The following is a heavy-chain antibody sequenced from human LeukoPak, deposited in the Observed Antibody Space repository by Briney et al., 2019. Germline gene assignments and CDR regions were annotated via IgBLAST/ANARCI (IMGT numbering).Heavy chain of an antibody. V-gene: IGHV3-7*05. CDR3: AKEGDYYDSSGYYYFDY. J-gene: IGHJ4*02. D-gene: IGHD3-22*01. CDR1: AFTFGSYW. CDR2: IKKDGSDQ. Sequence: GGPLRLSCPATAFTFGSYWMTWVRHALGKELERVANIKKDGSDQYYVDSVKGRFTISRDNAKNSLYLQMNSLRAEDTAVYYCAKEGDYYDSSGYYYFDYWGQGTLVTVSS.